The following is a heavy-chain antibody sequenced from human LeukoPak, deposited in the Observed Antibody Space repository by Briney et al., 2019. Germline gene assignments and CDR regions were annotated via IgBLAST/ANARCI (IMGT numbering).Heavy chain of an antibody. CDR1: GGSISSGGYY. V-gene: IGHV4-30-2*01. CDR2: IYHSGST. J-gene: IGHJ4*02. Sequence: PSETLSLTCTASGGSISSGGYYWSWIRQPPGKGLEWIGYIYHSGSTYYNPSLKSRVTISVDRSKNQFSLKLSSVTAADTAVYYCARWAPTRTYDYWGQGTLVTVSS. D-gene: IGHD5-12*01. CDR3: ARWAPTRTYDY.